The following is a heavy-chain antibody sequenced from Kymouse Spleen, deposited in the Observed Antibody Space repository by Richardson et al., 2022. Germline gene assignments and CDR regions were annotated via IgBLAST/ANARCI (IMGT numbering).Heavy chain of an antibody. Sequence: EVQLVESGGGLVKPGGSLRLSCAASGFTFSSYSMNWVRQAPGKGLEWVSSISSSSSYIYYADSVKGRFTISRDNAKNSLYLQMNSLRAEDTAVYYCARRKLWSGSPFDYWGQGTLVTVSS. CDR2: ISSSSSYI. V-gene: IGHV3-21*03. CDR1: GFTFSSYS. CDR3: ARRKLWSGSPFDY. J-gene: IGHJ4*02. D-gene: IGHD3-3*01.